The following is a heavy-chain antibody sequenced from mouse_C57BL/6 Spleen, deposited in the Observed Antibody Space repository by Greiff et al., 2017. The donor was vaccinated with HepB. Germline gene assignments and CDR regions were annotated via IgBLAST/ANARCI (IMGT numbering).Heavy chain of an antibody. V-gene: IGHV3-6*01. CDR1: GYSITSGYY. Sequence: DVQLVESGPGLVKPSQSLSLTCSVTGYSITSGYYWNWIRQFPGNKLEWMGYISYDGSNNYNPSLKNRISITRDTSKNQFFLKLNSVTTEDTATYYCAREKDYDGTVPLFYYYAMDYWGQGTSVTVSS. D-gene: IGHD2-4*01. J-gene: IGHJ4*01. CDR3: AREKDYDGTVPLFYYYAMDY. CDR2: ISYDGSN.